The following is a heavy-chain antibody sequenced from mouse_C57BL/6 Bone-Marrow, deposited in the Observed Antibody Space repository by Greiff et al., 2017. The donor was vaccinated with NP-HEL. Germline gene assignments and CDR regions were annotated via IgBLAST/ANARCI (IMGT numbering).Heavy chain of an antibody. CDR2: IDPENGDT. D-gene: IGHD4-1*01. Sequence: EVKLMESGAELVRPGASVKLSCTASGFNIKDDYMHWVKQRPEQGLEWIGWIDPENGDTEYASKFQGKATITADTSSNTAYLQLSSLTSEDTAVYYCTVNWDWYFDVWGTGTTVTVSS. CDR3: TVNWDWYFDV. J-gene: IGHJ1*03. V-gene: IGHV14-4*01. CDR1: GFNIKDDY.